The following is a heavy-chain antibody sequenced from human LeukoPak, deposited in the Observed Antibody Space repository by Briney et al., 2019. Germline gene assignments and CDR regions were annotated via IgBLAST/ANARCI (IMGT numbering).Heavy chain of an antibody. CDR1: GFTFSSYD. J-gene: IGHJ4*02. CDR3: ARGNILTGYHY. V-gene: IGHV3-13*04. Sequence: GGSLRLSCAASGFTFSSYDMHWVRQSRGKGLEWVSAIGFAGDTYYAGSVKGRFTISRENARNSLYLQMNSLRAGDTAVYYCARGNILTGYHYWGQATPATVSS. D-gene: IGHD3-9*01. CDR2: IGFAGDT.